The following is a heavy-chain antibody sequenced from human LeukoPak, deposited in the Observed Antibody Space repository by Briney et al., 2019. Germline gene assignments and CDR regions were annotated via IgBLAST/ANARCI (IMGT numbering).Heavy chain of an antibody. CDR3: ARGNGLTDGERYYFDY. D-gene: IGHD1-14*01. CDR1: GGSFSGYY. V-gene: IGHV4-34*01. J-gene: IGHJ4*02. Sequence: PSETLSLTCAVYGGSFSGYYWSWIRQPPGKGLEWIGEINHSGSTNYNPSLKSRVTISVDTSKNQFSLKLSSVTAADTAVYYCARGNGLTDGERYYFDYWGQGTLVTVSS. CDR2: INHSGST.